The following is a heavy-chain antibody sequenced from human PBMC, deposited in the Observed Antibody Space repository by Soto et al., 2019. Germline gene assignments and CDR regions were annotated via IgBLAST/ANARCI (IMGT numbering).Heavy chain of an antibody. CDR2: IYTSGST. Sequence: SETLSLTCTVSGGSISSYYWSWIRQPAGKGLEWIGRIYTSGSTNYNPSLKSRVTMSVDTSKNQFSLKLSSVTAADTAVYYCARDGGGNWNFDYYYYYGMDVWGQGTTVTVSS. CDR3: ARDGGGNWNFDYYYYYGMDV. J-gene: IGHJ6*02. D-gene: IGHD1-7*01. V-gene: IGHV4-4*07. CDR1: GGSISSYY.